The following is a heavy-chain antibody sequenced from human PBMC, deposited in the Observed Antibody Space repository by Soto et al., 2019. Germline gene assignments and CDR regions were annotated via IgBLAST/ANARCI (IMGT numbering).Heavy chain of an antibody. CDR2: ITHDGYNR. CDR1: GFSFSYYG. Sequence: QVQLVESGGSVVQPGGSRRLSCAASGFSFSYYGLHWVRQAPGKGLEWLALITHDGYNRYYADSVKGRFTISRDNSKNTIFLQMNSLISEDTAVYYCAKGGSFDIWGQGTPVTVSS. J-gene: IGHJ4*02. CDR3: AKGGSFDI. D-gene: IGHD6-6*01. V-gene: IGHV3-30*18.